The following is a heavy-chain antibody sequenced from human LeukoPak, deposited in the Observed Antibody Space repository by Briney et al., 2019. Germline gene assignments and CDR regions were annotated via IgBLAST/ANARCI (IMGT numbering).Heavy chain of an antibody. J-gene: IGHJ4*02. CDR3: ARPPSRYSSSLRY. V-gene: IGHV4-34*01. CDR2: INHSGST. D-gene: IGHD6-13*01. CDR1: GGSFSGYY. Sequence: PSETLSLTCAVYGGSFSGYYWSWIRQPPGKGLEWIGEINHSGSTNYNPSLKSRVTISVDTSKNQFSLKLSSVTAADTAVYYCARPPSRYSSSLRYWGQGTLVTVSS.